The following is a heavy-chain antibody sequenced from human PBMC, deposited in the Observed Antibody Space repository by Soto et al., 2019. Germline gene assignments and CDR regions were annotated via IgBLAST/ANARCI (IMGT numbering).Heavy chain of an antibody. Sequence: QVQLVESGGGLVKPGGSLRLSCAASGFTFSDYYMSWIRQAPGKGLEWVSYISNSGTLYYADSMKGRFTISRDNAKNSLYLQMNSLRSEDTAVYYCARDLVAVSGGVYSSSSGGYFFDFWGQGTLVTVSS. V-gene: IGHV3-11*01. CDR1: GFTFSDYY. J-gene: IGHJ4*02. D-gene: IGHD6-6*01. CDR2: ISNSGTL. CDR3: ARDLVAVSGGVYSSSSGGYFFDF.